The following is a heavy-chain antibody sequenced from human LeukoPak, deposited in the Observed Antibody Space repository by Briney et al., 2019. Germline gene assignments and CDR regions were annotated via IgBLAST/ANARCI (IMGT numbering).Heavy chain of an antibody. CDR3: ARDGGDGYNRDDFDY. D-gene: IGHD5-24*01. J-gene: IGHJ4*02. CDR2: INSDGSST. V-gene: IGHV3-74*01. Sequence: PGGSLRLSCAASGFTFSSYAMSWVRQAPGKGLVGVSRINSDGSSTRYLDSVKGRFTVSKDNARNTLYLQMNSLRVEDTAVYYCARDGGDGYNRDDFDYWGQGTLVTVSS. CDR1: GFTFSSYA.